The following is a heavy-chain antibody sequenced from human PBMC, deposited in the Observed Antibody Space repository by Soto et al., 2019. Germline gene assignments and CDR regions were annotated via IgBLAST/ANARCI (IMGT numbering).Heavy chain of an antibody. CDR2: ISGSGGST. CDR3: AKAAYCISTSCYAGGVGY. CDR1: GFTFSSYA. Sequence: EVQLLESGGGLVQPGGSLRLSCAASGFTFSSYAMSWVRQAPGKGLEWVSAISGSGGSTYYADSVKGRFTISRDNSKNTLYLQMNSLRAEDTAVYYCAKAAYCISTSCYAGGVGYWGQGTLVTVSS. D-gene: IGHD2-2*01. J-gene: IGHJ4*02. V-gene: IGHV3-23*01.